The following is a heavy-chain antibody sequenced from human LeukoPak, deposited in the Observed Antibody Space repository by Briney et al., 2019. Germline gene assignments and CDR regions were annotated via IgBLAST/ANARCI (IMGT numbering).Heavy chain of an antibody. CDR3: ARDPGDSSGYLGSFDY. D-gene: IGHD3-22*01. Sequence: SETLSLTCTVSGGSISSYYWSWIRQPPGKGLEWIGEINHSGSTNYNPSLKSRVTISVDTSKNQFSLKLSSVTAADTAVYYCARDPGDSSGYLGSFDYWGQGTLVTVSS. J-gene: IGHJ4*02. CDR1: GGSISSYY. CDR2: INHSGST. V-gene: IGHV4-34*01.